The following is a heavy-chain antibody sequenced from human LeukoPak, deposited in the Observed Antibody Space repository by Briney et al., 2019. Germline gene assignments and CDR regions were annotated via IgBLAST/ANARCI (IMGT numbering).Heavy chain of an antibody. CDR3: ARKNVDIVATMLDY. CDR1: GFTFSSYS. J-gene: IGHJ4*02. CDR2: ISSSSSYI. Sequence: GGSLRLSCAASGFTFSSYSMNWVRQAPGKGLEWVSSISSSSSYIYYADSVKGRFTISRDNAKNSLYLQMNSLRAEDTAVYYCARKNVDIVATMLDYWGQGTLVTVSS. D-gene: IGHD5-12*01. V-gene: IGHV3-21*01.